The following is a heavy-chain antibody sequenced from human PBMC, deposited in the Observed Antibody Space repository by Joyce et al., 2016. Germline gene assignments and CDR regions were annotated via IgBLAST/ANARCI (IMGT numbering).Heavy chain of an antibody. D-gene: IGHD3-22*01. Sequence: QVQLVDSGGGVVQPGRSLRLSCVASGFTFSNYGLHWVRQAPGKGVEWVAVISYDGSNKYYSDSVKGRFTISRDNSRNTVYLQMNSLRPEDTAVYYCAKDCHYSSGYYEGFDYWGQGTLVTVSS. J-gene: IGHJ4*02. CDR3: AKDCHYSSGYYEGFDY. V-gene: IGHV3-30*18. CDR2: ISYDGSNK. CDR1: GFTFSNYG.